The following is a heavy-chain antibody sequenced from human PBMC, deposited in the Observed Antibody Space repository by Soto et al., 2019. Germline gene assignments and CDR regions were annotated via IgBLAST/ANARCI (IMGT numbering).Heavy chain of an antibody. V-gene: IGHV4-34*01. CDR2: INHSGST. CDR3: ARGSGYSSSYRYFDL. J-gene: IGHJ2*01. CDR1: GGSFSGYY. Sequence: QVQLQQWGAGLLKPSETLSLTCAVYGGSFSGYYWSWIRQPPGKGLEWIGEINHSGSTNYNPSLNSRVTIPADTSKNQFSLKLSSVTAADTAVYYCARGSGYSSSYRYFDLWGRGTLVTVSS. D-gene: IGHD6-13*01.